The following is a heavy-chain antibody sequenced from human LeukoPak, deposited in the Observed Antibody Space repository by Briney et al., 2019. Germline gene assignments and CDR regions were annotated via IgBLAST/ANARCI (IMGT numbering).Heavy chain of an antibody. V-gene: IGHV3-30-3*01. J-gene: IGHJ3*02. D-gene: IGHD1-26*01. CDR1: GFTFSSYA. CDR3: ARGKSGSPPDDAFDI. Sequence: GGSLRLSCAASGFTFSSYAMHWVRQAPGKGLEWVAVISYDGSNKYYADSVKGRFTISRDNSKNTLYLQMNSLRAEDTAVYYCARGKSGSPPDDAFDIWGQGTMVTVSS. CDR2: ISYDGSNK.